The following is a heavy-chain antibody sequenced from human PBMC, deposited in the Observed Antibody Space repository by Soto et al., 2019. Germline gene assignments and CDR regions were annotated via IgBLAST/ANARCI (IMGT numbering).Heavy chain of an antibody. J-gene: IGHJ4*02. V-gene: IGHV1-18*01. CDR1: GYAFTTYG. CDR3: ARGRYGDY. CDR2: ISAHNGNT. Sequence: QVHLVQSGAEVKKPGASVKVSCKGSGYAFTTYGITWVRQAPGQGLEWRGWISAHNGNTNYAQKLQGRVTVTRDTATSTAYRELRSPRSDDTAVYYCARGRYGDYWGQGALVTVSS. D-gene: IGHD1-1*01.